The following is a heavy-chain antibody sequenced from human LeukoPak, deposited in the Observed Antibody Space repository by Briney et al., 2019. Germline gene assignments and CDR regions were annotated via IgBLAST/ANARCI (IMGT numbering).Heavy chain of an antibody. CDR3: ARGPDYYDSSGYYPDY. CDR2: INPSGGSS. J-gene: IGHJ4*02. CDR1: GYTFTSYY. Sequence: ASVKVSCKASGYTFTSYYMHWVRQAPGQGLEWMGIINPSGGSSSYAQKFQGRVTMTRDTSTSTVYMELSSLRSEDTAVYYCARGPDYYDSSGYYPDYWGQGTLVTVSS. D-gene: IGHD3-22*01. V-gene: IGHV1-46*01.